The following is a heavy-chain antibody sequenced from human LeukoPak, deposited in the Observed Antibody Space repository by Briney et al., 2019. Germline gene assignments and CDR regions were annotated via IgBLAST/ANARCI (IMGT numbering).Heavy chain of an antibody. Sequence: PSETLSLTCTVSGGSISSYYWSWVRQPAGKGLEWIGRIYTSGSTNYNPSLKSRVTMSVDTSKNQFSLKLSSVTAADTAAYYCARGQLLWFGELLIGGWFDPWGQGTLVTVSS. J-gene: IGHJ5*02. CDR3: ARGQLLWFGELLIGGWFDP. CDR1: GGSISSYY. D-gene: IGHD3-10*01. V-gene: IGHV4-4*07. CDR2: IYTSGST.